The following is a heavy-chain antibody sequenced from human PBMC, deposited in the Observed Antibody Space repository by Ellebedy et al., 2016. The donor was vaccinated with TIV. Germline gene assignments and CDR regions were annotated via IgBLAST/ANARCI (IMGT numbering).Heavy chain of an antibody. V-gene: IGHV3-7*03. Sequence: PGGSLRLSCAASGFTFSTNWMSWVRQAPGKGLEWVANIRQDGNEKYYVDSVKGRFTISRDNAKNSLYLQMNSLRAEDTAVYYCARARSFNDGCDIWGQGTMVTVSS. CDR3: ARARSFNDGCDI. CDR2: IRQDGNEK. CDR1: GFTFSTNW. J-gene: IGHJ3*02.